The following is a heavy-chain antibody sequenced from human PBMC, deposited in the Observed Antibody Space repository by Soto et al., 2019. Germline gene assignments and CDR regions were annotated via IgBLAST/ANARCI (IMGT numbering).Heavy chain of an antibody. Sequence: ASVKVSCKTSGYTFTNYGISWVRQAPGQGLEWMGWISPFDGNTNYAQNFQVRVTLTTDTSTSTAYMEVRSLRSDDTAVYYCARVGGIYSGYEFDYWGQGTLVTVSS. CDR2: ISPFDGNT. V-gene: IGHV1-18*01. J-gene: IGHJ4*02. D-gene: IGHD5-12*01. CDR3: ARVGGIYSGYEFDY. CDR1: GYTFTNYG.